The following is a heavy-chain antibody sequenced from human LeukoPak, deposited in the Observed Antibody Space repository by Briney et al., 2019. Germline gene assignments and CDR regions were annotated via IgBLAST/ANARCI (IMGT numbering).Heavy chain of an antibody. CDR1: GFTFSNYA. CDR2: ISGSGDYT. CDR3: AKDRAPGSGSYSYRGFDY. D-gene: IGHD6-19*01. Sequence: PGGSLRLSCAASGFTFSNYAMSWVRQAPGRGLEWVSAISGSGDYTNYADSVKGRFTISRDNSKNTLYLQMNSLRAEDTAVYYCAKDRAPGSGSYSYRGFDYWGQGALVTVSS. V-gene: IGHV3-23*01. J-gene: IGHJ4*02.